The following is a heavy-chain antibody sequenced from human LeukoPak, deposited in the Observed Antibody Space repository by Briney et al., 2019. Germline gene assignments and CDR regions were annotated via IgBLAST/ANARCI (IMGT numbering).Heavy chain of an antibody. CDR3: ASFGGSGSYTQ. D-gene: IGHD3-10*01. J-gene: IGHJ4*02. V-gene: IGHV3-11*06. Sequence: PGGSLTLSCAASGFTFSDYYMSWIRQAPGKGLEWVSYISSSSSYTNYAYSVKGRFTISSDNAKHSLYLQMNSLRAEDTAVYYCASFGGSGSYTQWGQGTMVTVSS. CDR1: GFTFSDYY. CDR2: ISSSSSYT.